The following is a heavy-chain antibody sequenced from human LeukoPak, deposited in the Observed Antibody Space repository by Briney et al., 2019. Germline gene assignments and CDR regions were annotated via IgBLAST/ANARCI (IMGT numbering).Heavy chain of an antibody. V-gene: IGHV3-23*01. CDR1: GFTFSTYA. CDR3: ARDVGTGTTLVVAEFDY. J-gene: IGHJ4*02. CDR2: INSGGST. D-gene: IGHD1-1*01. Sequence: PGGSLRLSCAASGFTFSTYAMTWVRQAPGKGLEWVSTINSGGSTYYADSVKGRFTISRDNAKNSLYLQMNSLRAEDTAVYYCARDVGTGTTLVVAEFDYWGQGTLVTVSS.